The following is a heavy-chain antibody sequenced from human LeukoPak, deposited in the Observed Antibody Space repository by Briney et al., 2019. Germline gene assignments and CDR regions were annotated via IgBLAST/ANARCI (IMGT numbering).Heavy chain of an antibody. V-gene: IGHV4-39*07. J-gene: IGHJ4*02. D-gene: IGHD4-23*01. CDR2: IYYSGST. Sequence: SETLSLTCTISGGSISSSSYYWGWIRQPPGKGLEWIGSIYYSGSTYYNPSLKSRVTISVDTSKNQFSLKLSSVTAADTAVYYCASYRDHYGGNRGFDYWGQGTLVTVSS. CDR1: GGSISSSSYY. CDR3: ASYRDHYGGNRGFDY.